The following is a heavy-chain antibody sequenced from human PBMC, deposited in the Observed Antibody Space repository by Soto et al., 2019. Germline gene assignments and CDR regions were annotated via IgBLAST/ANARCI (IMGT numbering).Heavy chain of an antibody. Sequence: ASCGVSVYIYSIDWVLQTTGKGLEWVSSISSSSSYIYYADSVKGRFTISRDNAKNSLYLQMNSLRAEDTAVYYCARAGSSGLYARNWFDPWGQGPLVTVSS. J-gene: IGHJ5*02. CDR2: ISSSSSYI. D-gene: IGHD6-19*01. CDR3: ARAGSSGLYARNWFDP. CDR1: GVSVYIYS. V-gene: IGHV3-21*01.